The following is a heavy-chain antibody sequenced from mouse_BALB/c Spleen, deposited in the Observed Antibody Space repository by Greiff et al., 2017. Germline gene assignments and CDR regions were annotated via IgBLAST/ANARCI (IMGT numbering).Heavy chain of an antibody. CDR3: ARPPPGLPYYFDY. J-gene: IGHJ2*01. CDR2: ISSGGSYT. Sequence: DVMLVESGGDLVKPGGSLKLSCAASGFTFSSYGMSWVRQTPDKRLEWVATISSGGSYTYYPDSVKGRFTISRDNAKNTLYLQMSSLKSEDTAMYYCARPPPGLPYYFDYWGQGTTLTVSS. CDR1: GFTFSSYG. V-gene: IGHV5-6*02.